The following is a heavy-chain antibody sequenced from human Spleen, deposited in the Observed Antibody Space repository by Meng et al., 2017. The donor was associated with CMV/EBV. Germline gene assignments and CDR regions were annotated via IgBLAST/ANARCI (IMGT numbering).Heavy chain of an antibody. CDR1: DGFNTRDDYY. J-gene: IGHJ4*02. V-gene: IGHV4-30-4*01. CDR2: IHYSGTT. D-gene: IGHD5-12*01. Sequence: QGEPDEAGPGLVKPSQTLSLTCSVSDGFNTRDDYYWSWIRQPPGKGLEWIGYIHYSGTTYYNPSLKSRIAISLDTSKNQFSLNLNSVTAADAAVYYCARDSPGGYGYFDSWGQGTLVTVSS. CDR3: ARDSPGGYGYFDS.